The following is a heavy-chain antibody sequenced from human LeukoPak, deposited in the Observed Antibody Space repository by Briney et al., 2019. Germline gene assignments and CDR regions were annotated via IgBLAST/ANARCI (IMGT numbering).Heavy chain of an antibody. CDR3: ARHSSGWSGYYYYYMDV. CDR1: GGSFSGYY. CDR2: INHSGST. V-gene: IGHV4-34*01. Sequence: SDTLSLTCAVYGGSFSGYYWSWIRQPPAKGLEWIGEINHSGSTNYNPSLKSRVTISVDTSKNQSSLKLSSVTAADTAVYYCARHSSGWSGYYYYYMDVWGKGTTVTISS. D-gene: IGHD6-19*01. J-gene: IGHJ6*03.